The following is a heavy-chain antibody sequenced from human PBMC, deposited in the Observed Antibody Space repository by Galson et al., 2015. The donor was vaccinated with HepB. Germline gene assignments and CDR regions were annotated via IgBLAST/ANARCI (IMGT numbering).Heavy chain of an antibody. D-gene: IGHD6-13*01. Sequence: CAISGDSVSSDSAAWNWIRQSPSRGFEWLGRTYYRSRWYNDYALSVNGRITINPDTSKNQISLQLNYVTPEDTGMYYCARARTAAGTGAFDYWGQGTLVSVSS. V-gene: IGHV6-1*01. J-gene: IGHJ4*02. CDR1: GDSVSSDSAA. CDR2: TYYRSRWYN. CDR3: ARARTAAGTGAFDY.